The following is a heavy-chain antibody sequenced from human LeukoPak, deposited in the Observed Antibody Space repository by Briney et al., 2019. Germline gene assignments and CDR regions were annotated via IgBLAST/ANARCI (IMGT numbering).Heavy chain of an antibody. CDR2: IRYDGSNK. V-gene: IGHV3-30*02. J-gene: IGHJ3*02. CDR1: GFTFSSYG. CDR3: ANGKGAFDI. Sequence: GGSLGLSCAASGFTFSSYGMYWVRQAPGKGLEWVSFIRYDGSNKYYADSVKGRFTISRDNSKSTVYLQMNSLRAEDTAVYYCANGKGAFDIWGQGTMVTVSS.